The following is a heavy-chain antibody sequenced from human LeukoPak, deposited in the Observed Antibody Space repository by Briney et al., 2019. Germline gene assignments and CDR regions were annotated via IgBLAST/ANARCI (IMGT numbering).Heavy chain of an antibody. CDR2: IRYDGSEK. J-gene: IGHJ4*02. Sequence: GGSLILSRAASGLTFSSYAMHWVRKAPGKGLELVAFIRYDGSEKYYAESVKGRFTISRENSRNTLYLQMNSLRAEDTVVYYSEDGIRYCSGGSCIDYWGQGTLVTVSS. V-gene: IGHV3-30*02. CDR1: GLTFSSYA. D-gene: IGHD2-15*01. CDR3: EDGIRYCSGGSCIDY.